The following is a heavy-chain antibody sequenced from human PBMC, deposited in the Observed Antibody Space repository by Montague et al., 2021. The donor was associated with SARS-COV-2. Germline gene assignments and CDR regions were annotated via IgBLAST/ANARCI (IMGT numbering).Heavy chain of an antibody. CDR2: IWYDGSNK. D-gene: IGHD3-10*01. J-gene: IGHJ4*02. CDR3: ARDPTYGSGSFQSGFFDY. V-gene: IGHV3-33*01. Sequence: SLRLSCAASGFSFSSYGMHWVRQAPGKGLEWVAVIWYDGSNKYYADSVKGRFTISRDNSKNTLHLQMNSLRAEDTAVYYCARDPTYGSGSFQSGFFDYWGQGTLVTVSS. CDR1: GFSFSSYG.